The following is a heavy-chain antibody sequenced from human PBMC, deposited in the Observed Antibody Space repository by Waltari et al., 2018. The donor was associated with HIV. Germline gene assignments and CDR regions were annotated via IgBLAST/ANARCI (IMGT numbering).Heavy chain of an antibody. J-gene: IGHJ4*02. CDR1: GGSISSYY. D-gene: IGHD3-22*01. CDR3: ARANYYDSSGYYYPLDY. V-gene: IGHV4-4*07. CDR2: IYTSGST. Sequence: QVQLQESGPGLVKPSETLSLTCTVSGGSISSYYWSWIRQPAGTGLEWIGRIYTSGSTNYNPSLKSRVTMSVDTFKNQFSLKLSSVTAADTAVYYCARANYYDSSGYYYPLDYWGQGTLVTVSS.